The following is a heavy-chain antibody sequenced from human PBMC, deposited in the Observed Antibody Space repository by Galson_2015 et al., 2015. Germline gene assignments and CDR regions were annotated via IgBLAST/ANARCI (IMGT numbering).Heavy chain of an antibody. V-gene: IGHV3-49*03. CDR2: IRSKAYGGTT. Sequence: SLRLSCAASGFTFGDYAMSWFRQAPGKGLEWVGFIRSKAYGGTTEYAASVKGRFTISRDDSKSIAYLQMNSLKTEDTAVYYCEGRCSTSCYYRAFDIWGQGTMVTVSS. D-gene: IGHD2-2*01. CDR3: EGRCSTSCYYRAFDI. J-gene: IGHJ3*02. CDR1: GFTFGDYA.